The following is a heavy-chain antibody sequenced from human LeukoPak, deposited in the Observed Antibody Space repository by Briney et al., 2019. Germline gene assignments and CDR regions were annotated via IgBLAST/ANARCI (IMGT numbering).Heavy chain of an antibody. CDR2: ISYDGSNK. D-gene: IGHD5-24*01. J-gene: IGHJ4*02. CDR3: ARGAGYNYPYYFDY. V-gene: IGHV3-30*03. Sequence: GGSLRLSCAASGFTFSSYGMHWVRQAPGKGLEWVAVISYDGSNKYYADSVKGRFTISRDNSKNTLYLQMNSLRAEDTAVYYCARGAGYNYPYYFDYWGQGTLVTVSS. CDR1: GFTFSSYG.